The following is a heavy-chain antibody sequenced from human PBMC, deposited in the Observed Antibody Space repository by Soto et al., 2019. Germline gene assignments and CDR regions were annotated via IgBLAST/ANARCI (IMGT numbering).Heavy chain of an antibody. V-gene: IGHV4-39*01. J-gene: IGHJ6*02. D-gene: IGHD2-15*01. CDR1: GGSMRRSNYY. Sequence: SEALSLTGTVSGGSMRRSNYYGGWIRQTPGTGLEWIASISYSGIPYYRHSLKGRVAISLDRSQNQFSLRLHSMTAADTAPYYCTTYSYLLDPRGSNDVWGQGPKVTVSS. CDR3: TTYSYLLDPRGSNDV. CDR2: ISYSGIP.